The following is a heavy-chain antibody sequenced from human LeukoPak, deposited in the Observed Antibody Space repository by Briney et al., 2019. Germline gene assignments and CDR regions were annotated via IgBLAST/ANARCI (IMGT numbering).Heavy chain of an antibody. Sequence: PGGSLRLSCAASGFTFSSYAMSWVRQAPGKGLKWVSAISGSGGSTYYADSVKGRFTISRDNSKNTLYLQMNSLRAEDTAVYYCAKDPRRYCSSTSCYTDYWGQGTLVTVSS. J-gene: IGHJ4*02. D-gene: IGHD2-2*02. CDR3: AKDPRRYCSSTSCYTDY. V-gene: IGHV3-23*01. CDR1: GFTFSSYA. CDR2: ISGSGGST.